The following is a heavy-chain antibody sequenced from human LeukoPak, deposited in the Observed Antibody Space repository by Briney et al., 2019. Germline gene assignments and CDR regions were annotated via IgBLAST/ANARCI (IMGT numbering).Heavy chain of an antibody. V-gene: IGHV4-38-2*02. CDR2: IYHSGST. CDR3: AREKSAGYTLGWFDP. Sequence: SETLSLTCTVSGYSISSGYYWGWIRQPPGKGLEWIGSIYHSGSTYYNPSLKSRVTISVDTSKNQFSLKLSSVTAADTAVYYCAREKSAGYTLGWFDPWGQGTLVTVSS. CDR1: GYSISSGYY. D-gene: IGHD5-18*01. J-gene: IGHJ5*02.